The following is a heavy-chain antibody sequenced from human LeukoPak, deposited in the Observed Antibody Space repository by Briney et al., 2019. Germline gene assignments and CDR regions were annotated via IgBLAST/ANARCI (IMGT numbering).Heavy chain of an antibody. J-gene: IGHJ3*02. Sequence: GGSLRLSCAASGFTFSSYWMSWVRQAPGKGLEWVANIKQDGSEKYYVDSVKGRFTISRDNAKNSLYLQMNSLRAEDTAVYYWARAPLSGCYLFVSSLLDVFNIWGQGTMATVS. V-gene: IGHV3-7*03. CDR3: ARAPLSGCYLFVSSLLDVFNI. D-gene: IGHD3-3*01. CDR2: IKQDGSEK. CDR1: GFTFSSYW.